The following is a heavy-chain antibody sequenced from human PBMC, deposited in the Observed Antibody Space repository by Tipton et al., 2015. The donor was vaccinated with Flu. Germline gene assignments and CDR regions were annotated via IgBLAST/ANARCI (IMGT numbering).Heavy chain of an antibody. Sequence: LRLSRTVSGDSISSYYWSWIRQPAGKGLEWIGRIYTSGSTNYNASLKSRVTMSVDTSKNQFSLKLSSVTVADTAVYYCARDYLLGDLSFFDNWGQGTLVTVSS. CDR2: IYTSGST. V-gene: IGHV4-4*07. CDR1: GDSISSYY. D-gene: IGHD3-16*02. CDR3: ARDYLLGDLSFFDN. J-gene: IGHJ4*02.